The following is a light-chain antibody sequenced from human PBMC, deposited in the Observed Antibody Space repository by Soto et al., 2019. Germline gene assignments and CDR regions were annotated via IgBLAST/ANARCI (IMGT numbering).Light chain of an antibody. V-gene: IGKV1-5*01. CDR3: QQYNSYSLT. CDR2: DAS. J-gene: IGKJ1*01. Sequence: DIQMTQSPSTLSASVGDRVTITCRASQSISSWLAWYQQKPGKAPKLLIYDASSLESGVPSRFSGSGSGTEFTLTLSSLQTADFATYYCQQYNSYSLTFGQGTKVEIK. CDR1: QSISSW.